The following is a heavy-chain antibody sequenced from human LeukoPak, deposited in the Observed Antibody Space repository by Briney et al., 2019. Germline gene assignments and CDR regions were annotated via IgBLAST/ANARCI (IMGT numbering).Heavy chain of an antibody. V-gene: IGHV3-30*04. D-gene: IGHD2-2*01. Sequence: GSLRLSCAASGFTISTTAMHWVRQAPGKGLEWVAVISFDGDAKYYADSVKGRFTISRDISTNTLYLQMNSLTGLDTAVYYCARAQLEHCDMPSCYVFDEWGQGTLVTVS. CDR1: GFTISTTA. CDR3: ARAQLEHCDMPSCYVFDE. J-gene: IGHJ4*02. CDR2: ISFDGDAK.